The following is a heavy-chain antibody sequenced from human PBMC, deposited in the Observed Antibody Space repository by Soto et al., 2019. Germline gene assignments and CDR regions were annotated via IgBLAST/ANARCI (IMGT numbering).Heavy chain of an antibody. CDR3: ARWGTTGGLDV. CDR2: TSYDGSNK. CDR1: GFTFRSYV. Sequence: QVQLVESGGGVVQPGTSLRLSCVGSGFTFRSYVIYWVRQAPGKGLEWVALTSYDGSNKYYDDSVKGRFTISRDNSRNTVDLQMDSLSLEDTALYDCARWGTTGGLDVWGQGTLVSVSS. J-gene: IGHJ4*02. D-gene: IGHD3-16*01. V-gene: IGHV3-30*19.